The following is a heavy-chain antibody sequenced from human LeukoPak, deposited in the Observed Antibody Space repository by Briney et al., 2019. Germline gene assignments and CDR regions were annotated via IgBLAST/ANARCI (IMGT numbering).Heavy chain of an antibody. D-gene: IGHD3-22*01. CDR2: IYYSGST. CDR1: GGSISSYY. CDR3: AGPLLTYYSDSSSYS. Sequence: SETLSLTCTVSGGSISSYYWGWIRQPPGKGLEWIGIIYYSGSTYYNPSLKSRVTISIDTSKNQFSLKLSSVTAADTAVYYCAGPLLTYYSDSSSYSWGQGTLVNVSS. V-gene: IGHV4-39*01. J-gene: IGHJ4*02.